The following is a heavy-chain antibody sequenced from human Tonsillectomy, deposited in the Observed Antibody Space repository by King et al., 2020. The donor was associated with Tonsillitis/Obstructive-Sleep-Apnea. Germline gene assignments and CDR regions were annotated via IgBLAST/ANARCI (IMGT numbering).Heavy chain of an antibody. J-gene: IGHJ4*02. D-gene: IGHD7-27*01. V-gene: IGHV3-21*01. Sequence: VQLVESGGGLVTPGGSLRLSCVASGFTFNSYSMNWVRQAPGKGLEWVSSISGSRTYMFYADSVKGRFTISRDNAENSLYLQMNNLRAEDTAVYYCARDYWGYTSGPAGYWGQGTLVTVSS. CDR1: GFTFNSYS. CDR3: ARDYWGYTSGPAGY. CDR2: ISGSRTYM.